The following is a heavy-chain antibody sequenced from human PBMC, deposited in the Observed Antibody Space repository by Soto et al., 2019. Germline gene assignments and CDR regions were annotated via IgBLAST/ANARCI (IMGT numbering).Heavy chain of an antibody. D-gene: IGHD7-27*01. CDR1: GGSISSGGYY. CDR3: ARGLGNWGSYFDY. Sequence: SETLSLTCTVSGGSISSGGYYWNWIRQHPGKGLECIGYMSYSGSTYYNPSLKSRVTISLDPSENQFSLRLTSVTAADTAVYYCARGLGNWGSYFDYWGQGSLVTVSS. J-gene: IGHJ4*02. CDR2: MSYSGST. V-gene: IGHV4-31*03.